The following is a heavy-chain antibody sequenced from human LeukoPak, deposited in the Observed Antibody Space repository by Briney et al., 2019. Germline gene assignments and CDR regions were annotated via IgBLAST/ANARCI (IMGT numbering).Heavy chain of an antibody. CDR3: AKGWWESGGAFDI. V-gene: IGHV3-21*04. J-gene: IGHJ3*02. D-gene: IGHD1-26*01. CDR2: ISSSSSYI. CDR1: GFTFSSYS. Sequence: PGGSLRLSCAASGFTFSSYSMNWVRQAPGKGLEWVSSISSSSSYIYYADSVKGRFTISRDNAKNSLYLQMNSLTAEDMALYYCAKGWWESGGAFDIWGQGTMVIVSS.